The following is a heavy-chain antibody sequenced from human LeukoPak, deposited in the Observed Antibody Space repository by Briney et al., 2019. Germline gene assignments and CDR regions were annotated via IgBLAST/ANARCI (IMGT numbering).Heavy chain of an antibody. J-gene: IGHJ4*02. CDR2: ISASNGNT. D-gene: IGHD6-13*01. CDR3: ARYPLSYSSNWHYYFDY. Sequence: ASVTVSCKASGYTFTSYGVSWVRQAPGQGLDGMGWISASNGNTNYAQNLQDRVTMTTATSTSTAYMELRSLRSDDTAVYYCARYPLSYSSNWHYYFDYWGQGTLLTVSS. CDR1: GYTFTSYG. V-gene: IGHV1-18*01.